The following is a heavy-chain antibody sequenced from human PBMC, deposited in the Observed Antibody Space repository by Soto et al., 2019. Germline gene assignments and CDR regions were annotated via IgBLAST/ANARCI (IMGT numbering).Heavy chain of an antibody. Sequence: GGSLRLSCAASGFTFSSYAMSWVRQAPGKGLEWVSASSGSGGSTYYADSVKGRSTISRDNSKNTLYLQMNTLTAEDTAVYYRAKPHSPSRCIVVVTAVTCWGEGALSTVSS. CDR3: AKPHSPSRCIVVVTAVTC. CDR1: GFTFSSYA. D-gene: IGHD2-21*02. V-gene: IGHV3-23*01. CDR2: SSGSGGST. J-gene: IGHJ4*02.